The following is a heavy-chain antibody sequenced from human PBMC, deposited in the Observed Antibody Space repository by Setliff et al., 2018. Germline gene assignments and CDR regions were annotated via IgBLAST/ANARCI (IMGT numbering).Heavy chain of an antibody. CDR3: AREGVDTRSSTDYRYYMDV. CDR2: TIPMFGST. Sequence: SVKVSCKASGGTFSSYSISWVRQAPGQGLEWMGGTIPMFGSTKYAQKFQERVTIIKDESTSTAYMEVSSLRTEDTAVYYCAREGVDTRSSTDYRYYMDVWGKGTTVTVSS. CDR1: GGTFSSYS. V-gene: IGHV1-69*05. J-gene: IGHJ6*03. D-gene: IGHD5-18*01.